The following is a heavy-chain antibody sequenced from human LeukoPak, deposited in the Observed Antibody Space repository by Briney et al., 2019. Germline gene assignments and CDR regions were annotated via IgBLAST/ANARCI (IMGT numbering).Heavy chain of an antibody. J-gene: IGHJ4*02. D-gene: IGHD3-10*01. CDR3: ARDLGEILYYFDY. V-gene: IGHV3-30*01. Sequence: GRSLRLSCAASGFTFSSYAMHWVRQAPGKGLEWVAVISYGGSNKYYADSVKGRFTISRDNSKNTLYLQMNSLRAEDTAVYYCARDLGEILYYFDYWGQGTLVTVSS. CDR2: ISYGGSNK. CDR1: GFTFSSYA.